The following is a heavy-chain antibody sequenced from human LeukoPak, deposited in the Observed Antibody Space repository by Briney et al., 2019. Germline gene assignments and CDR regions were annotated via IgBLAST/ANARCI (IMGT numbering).Heavy chain of an antibody. CDR1: GYTFTSYG. V-gene: IGHV1-18*01. CDR3: ARDDYYDSSGYPDY. D-gene: IGHD3-22*01. Sequence: VASVKVSCKASGYTFTSYGISWVRQAPGQGLEWMGWISAYNGNTNYAQKLQGRVTMTTDTSTSTAYMELRSLRSDDTAVYYCARDDYYDSSGYPDYWGQGTLVTVSS. J-gene: IGHJ4*02. CDR2: ISAYNGNT.